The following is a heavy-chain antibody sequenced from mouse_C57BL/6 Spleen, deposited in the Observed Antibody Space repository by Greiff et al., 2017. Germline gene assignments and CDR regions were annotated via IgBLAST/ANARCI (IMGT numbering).Heavy chain of an antibody. V-gene: IGHV1-55*01. J-gene: IGHJ4*01. CDR2: IYPGSGST. CDR3: ARSNYGSSSYARDY. CDR1: GYTFTSYW. Sequence: QVQLQQPGAELVKPGASVKMSCKASGYTFTSYWITWVKQRPGQGLEWIGDIYPGSGSTNYNEKFKSKATLTVDTSSSTAYMQLSSLTSEDSAVYDCARSNYGSSSYARDYWGQGTSVTVSS. D-gene: IGHD1-1*01.